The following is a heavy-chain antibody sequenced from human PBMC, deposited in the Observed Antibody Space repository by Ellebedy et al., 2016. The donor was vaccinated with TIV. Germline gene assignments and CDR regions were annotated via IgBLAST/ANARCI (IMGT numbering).Heavy chain of an antibody. D-gene: IGHD1-26*01. J-gene: IGHJ6*03. V-gene: IGHV4-34*01. Sequence: SETLSLTXAVYGGSFSGYYWSWIRQPPGKGLEWIGEINHSGSTNYNPSLKSRVTISVDTSKNQFSLKLSSVTAADTAVYYCAREGVGPDYYYYMDVWGQGTTVIVSS. CDR1: GGSFSGYY. CDR2: INHSGST. CDR3: AREGVGPDYYYYMDV.